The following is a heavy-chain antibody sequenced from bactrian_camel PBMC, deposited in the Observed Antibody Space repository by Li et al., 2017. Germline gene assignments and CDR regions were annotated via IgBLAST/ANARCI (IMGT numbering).Heavy chain of an antibody. CDR3: AATSATSWNLNPSNYNY. CDR2: IGNGGSP. V-gene: IGHV3S28*01. J-gene: IGHJ4*01. CDR1: HLTLSSDY. Sequence: QLVESGGGLVEPGRSLRLSCAASHLTLSSDYISWVRQTPAKGLEWVSAIGNGGSPYYADSVKGRFTISRDNAKNTLYLQMNSLKPDDTAMYYCAATSATSWNLNPSNYNYWGLGTQVTVSS. D-gene: IGHD1*01.